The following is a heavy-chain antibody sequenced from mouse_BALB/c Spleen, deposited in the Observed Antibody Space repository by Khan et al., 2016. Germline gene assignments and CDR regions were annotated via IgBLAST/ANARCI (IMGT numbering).Heavy chain of an antibody. CDR2: IDPSDSET. D-gene: IGHD3-3*01. V-gene: IGHV1S126*01. J-gene: IGHJ2*01. CDR3: SRTEGF. Sequence: QVQLQQSGPQLVRPGASVKISCKASGYSFTGYWIHWVKQRPGQGLDWIGMIDPSDSETKLDQNFRDKATLTVDKSSRTAYMQLSSPTSADSAIYYCSRTEGFWGQGTTLTVSS. CDR1: GYSFTGYW.